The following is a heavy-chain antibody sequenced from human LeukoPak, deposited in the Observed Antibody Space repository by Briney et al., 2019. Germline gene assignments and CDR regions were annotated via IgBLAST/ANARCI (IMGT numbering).Heavy chain of an antibody. CDR2: ISYDGSNQ. J-gene: IGHJ4*02. Sequence: GGSLRLSCAASEFTFSNYAMHWVRQAPGKGLEWVAVISYDGSNQYYTDSVKGRFTISRDNSKNTLFLQMNSLRAEDTAVYYCAKGGDGYNYGSYFDYWGQGTLVTVSS. CDR3: AKGGDGYNYGSYFDY. CDR1: EFTFSNYA. D-gene: IGHD5-24*01. V-gene: IGHV3-30-3*01.